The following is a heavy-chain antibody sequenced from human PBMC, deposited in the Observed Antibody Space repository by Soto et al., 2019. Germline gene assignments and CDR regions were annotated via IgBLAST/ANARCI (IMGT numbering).Heavy chain of an antibody. J-gene: IGHJ4*02. CDR2: ISGSGGST. V-gene: IGHV3-23*01. CDR3: AKVLAWSQYYFDY. D-gene: IGHD1-26*01. Sequence: HPGGSLRLSCAASGFTFSSFAMSWVRQAPGKGLEWVATISGSGGSTYYADSVKGRFTISRDNSKNTLYLQMNSLRAEDTAVYYCAKVLAWSQYYFDYWGQGTRVTVSS. CDR1: GFTFSSFA.